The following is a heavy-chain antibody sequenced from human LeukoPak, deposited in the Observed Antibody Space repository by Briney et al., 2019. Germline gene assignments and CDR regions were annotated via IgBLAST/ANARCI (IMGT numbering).Heavy chain of an antibody. D-gene: IGHD2-8*01. CDR3: ARDRNVLMVYARNWFDP. CDR1: GFTFSSYW. J-gene: IGHJ5*02. CDR2: INSDGSST. Sequence: PGGSLRLSCAASGFTFSSYWMHWVRQAPGKGLVWVSRINSDGSSTSYADSVKGRFTISRDNAKNTLYLQMNSLRAEDTAVYYCARDRNVLMVYARNWFDPWGQGTLVTVSS. V-gene: IGHV3-74*01.